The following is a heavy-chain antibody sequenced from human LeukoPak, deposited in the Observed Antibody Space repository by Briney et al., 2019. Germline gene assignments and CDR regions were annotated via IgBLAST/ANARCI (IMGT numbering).Heavy chain of an antibody. D-gene: IGHD3-22*01. Sequence: KPSETLFLTRTGPGGSISSYYWSWIRQPPGKGLGWVGDIYYSGSTNYNPSLKSRVTISVDTSKNQFSLKLSSVTAADTAVYYCARSRPTYYYDSSGTNFDYWGQGTLVTVSS. CDR2: IYYSGST. CDR3: ARSRPTYYYDSSGTNFDY. V-gene: IGHV4-59*08. CDR1: GGSISSYY. J-gene: IGHJ4*02.